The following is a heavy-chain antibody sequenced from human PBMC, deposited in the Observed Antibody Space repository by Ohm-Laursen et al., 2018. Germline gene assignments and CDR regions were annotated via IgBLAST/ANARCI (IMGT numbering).Heavy chain of an antibody. V-gene: IGHV3-23*01. D-gene: IGHD3-22*01. Sequence: SLRLSCAASGFTFNNYAMSWVRQAPGKGLEWVSAINGGGSRTYYADSVKGRFTISRDNAKNSLYLQMNSLRAEDTAVYYCARSSYYYDSSSRGAFDIWGQGTMVTVSS. CDR2: INGGGSRT. J-gene: IGHJ3*02. CDR1: GFTFNNYA. CDR3: ARSSYYYDSSSRGAFDI.